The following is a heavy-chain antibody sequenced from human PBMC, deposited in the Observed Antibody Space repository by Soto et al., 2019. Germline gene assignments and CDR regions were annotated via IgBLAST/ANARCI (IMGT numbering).Heavy chain of an antibody. V-gene: IGHV4-30-4*01. CDR2: IYHSGST. CDR1: GASINTDDHY. Sequence: QVQLQESGPGLVKPSQTLSLTCSVSGASINTDDHYWAWLRQPPGKGLEWIGYIYHSGSTHYNPSLKSRIFTSLDTSKNQFSLQLTSVXXXXXXXXXXXXXXXXXXXXYXGQGTLVTVSS. J-gene: IGHJ4*02. CDR3: XXXXXXXXXXY.